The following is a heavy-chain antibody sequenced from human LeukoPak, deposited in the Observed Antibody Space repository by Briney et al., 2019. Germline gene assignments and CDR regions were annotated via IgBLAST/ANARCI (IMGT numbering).Heavy chain of an antibody. D-gene: IGHD3-3*01. CDR3: ARGIPPTIFGVVIIDGMDV. Sequence: WASVKVSCKASGYTFTSYDTNWVRQATGQGLEWMGWMNPNSGNTGYAQRFQGRVTMTRNTSISTAYMELSSLRSEDTAVYYCARGIPPTIFGVVIIDGMDVWGQGTTVTVSS. V-gene: IGHV1-8*01. CDR2: MNPNSGNT. CDR1: GYTFTSYD. J-gene: IGHJ6*02.